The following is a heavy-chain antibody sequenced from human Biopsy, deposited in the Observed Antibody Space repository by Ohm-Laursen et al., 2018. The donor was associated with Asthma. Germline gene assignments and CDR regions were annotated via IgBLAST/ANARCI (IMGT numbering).Heavy chain of an antibody. D-gene: IGHD1-26*01. V-gene: IGHV4-34*01. CDR2: THHNGYT. CDR3: ARGSSSRLSQWELLVSGGKRAHSYYGMDV. J-gene: IGHJ6*02. Sequence: TLSLTCAVYGGSFSSNYWSWIRQTPGKGLEWLGDTHHNGYTNYNPSLSSRLTLSVDTSKNQFSLRLPSVTAADTAVYYCARGSSSRLSQWELLVSGGKRAHSYYGMDVWGQGTTVTVSS. CDR1: GGSFSSNY.